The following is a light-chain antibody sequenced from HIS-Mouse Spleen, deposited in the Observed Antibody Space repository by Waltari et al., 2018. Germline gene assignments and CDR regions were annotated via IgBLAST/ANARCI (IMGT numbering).Light chain of an antibody. J-gene: IGKJ2*01. CDR2: GAS. V-gene: IGKV3-15*01. Sequence: EIVITQSPATLSVSPGESATLPCRASQSVSSNLAWYQQKPGQAPRLLIYGASTRATGIPARFSGSGSGTEFTLTISSMQSEDFAVYYCQQYNNWPPYTFGQGTKLEIK. CDR1: QSVSSN. CDR3: QQYNNWPPYT.